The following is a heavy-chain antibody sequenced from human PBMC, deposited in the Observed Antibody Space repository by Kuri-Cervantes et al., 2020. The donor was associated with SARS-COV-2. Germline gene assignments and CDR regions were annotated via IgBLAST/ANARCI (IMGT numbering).Heavy chain of an antibody. CDR3: ARDTRLGCSGTSCYSFFDY. CDR2: IYSSGTS. D-gene: IGHD2-2*01. V-gene: IGHV4-31*03. J-gene: IGHJ4*02. Sequence: SETLSLTCTVSGDSISSDGHFRTWIRQPPGKGLEWIGYIYSSGTSHYSPSLKCRVTISVDTSKNKFSLNLSSVTAADTAVYYCARDTRLGCSGTSCYSFFDYWGQGTLVTVSS. CDR1: GDSISSDGHF.